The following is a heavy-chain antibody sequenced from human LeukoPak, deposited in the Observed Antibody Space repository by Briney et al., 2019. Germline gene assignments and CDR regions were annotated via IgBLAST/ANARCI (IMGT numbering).Heavy chain of an antibody. V-gene: IGHV3-7*01. Sequence: PGGSLRLSCAAPGFTSSIYWMSWVRQAPGKGLEWVANIKQDGSEKYYVDSVKGRFTISRDNAEKSLYLQMNSLRAEDTAVYYCARTTVAKFDLWGRGTLVSVSS. D-gene: IGHD4-23*01. CDR1: GFTSSIYW. CDR2: IKQDGSEK. J-gene: IGHJ2*01. CDR3: ARTTVAKFDL.